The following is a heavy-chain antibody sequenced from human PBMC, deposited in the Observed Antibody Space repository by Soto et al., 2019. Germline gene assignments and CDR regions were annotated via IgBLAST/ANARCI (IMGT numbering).Heavy chain of an antibody. CDR1: GFIFSSYT. CDR2: ISANGGTT. CDR3: VKGGYIYGYSAFVI. D-gene: IGHD3-16*01. V-gene: IGHV3-64D*06. J-gene: IGHJ3*02. Sequence: HPGGSLRLSCSAPGFIFSSYTIYWVRQAPEKGLEYVSAISANGGTTYYADSVKGRFTVSRDNSKNTLYLQMSSLRAEDTANYYCVKGGYIYGYSAFVIWGQGTMVTVSS.